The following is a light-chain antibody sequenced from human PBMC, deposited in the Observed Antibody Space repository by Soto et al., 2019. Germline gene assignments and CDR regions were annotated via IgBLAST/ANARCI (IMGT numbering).Light chain of an antibody. CDR1: QSVGSN. Sequence: IVMTQSPATLSVSPGERATLSCRASQSVGSNLAWYQQRPGQAPRLLIYGASTRATGIPARFSGSGSGTEFTLTISSLQSEDFATYYCQRFNSDPPTFGQGTKVAIK. CDR2: GAS. CDR3: QRFNSDPPT. J-gene: IGKJ1*01. V-gene: IGKV3-15*01.